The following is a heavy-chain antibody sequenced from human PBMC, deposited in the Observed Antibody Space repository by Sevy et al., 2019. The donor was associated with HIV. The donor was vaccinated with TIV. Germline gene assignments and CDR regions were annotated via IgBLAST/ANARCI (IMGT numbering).Heavy chain of an antibody. CDR3: AKSMGGFDAFDI. J-gene: IGHJ3*02. CDR2: ISYDGSNK. V-gene: IGHV3-30-3*01. CDR1: GFAFSSFA. D-gene: IGHD6-25*01. Sequence: GGSLRLSCAVSGFAFSSFAFHWVRQAPGKGLEWVAFISYDGSNKYYADSVKGRFTISRANSKNTLYLQMNSLRAEDTAVYYCAKSMGGFDAFDIWGQGTMVTVSS.